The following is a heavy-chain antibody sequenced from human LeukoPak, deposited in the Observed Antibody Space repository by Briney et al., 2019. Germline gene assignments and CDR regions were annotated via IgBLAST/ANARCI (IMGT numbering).Heavy chain of an antibody. CDR1: GFTFSSYG. CDR3: AKEGAYYDYVWGSYRYGFYFDY. D-gene: IGHD3-16*02. J-gene: IGHJ4*02. V-gene: IGHV3-23*01. Sequence: GGSLRLSCAASGFTFSSYGMSWVRQAPGKGLEWVSAISGSGGSTYYADSVKGRFTISRDNSKNTLYLQMNSLRAEDTAVYYCAKEGAYYDYVWGSYRYGFYFDYWGQGTLVTVSS. CDR2: ISGSGGST.